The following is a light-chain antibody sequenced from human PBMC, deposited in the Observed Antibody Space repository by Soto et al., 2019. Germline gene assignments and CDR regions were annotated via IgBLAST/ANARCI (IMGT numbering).Light chain of an antibody. Sequence: EIVITQSPATLSVSPGERAALSCRASQSVSSYLAWYQQKPGQAPRLLIYGASTRATGIPARFSGSGSGTEFTLTISSLQSEDFAVYYCQQYNNWPPLTFGGGTKVDI. CDR2: GAS. CDR1: QSVSSY. CDR3: QQYNNWPPLT. J-gene: IGKJ4*01. V-gene: IGKV3-15*01.